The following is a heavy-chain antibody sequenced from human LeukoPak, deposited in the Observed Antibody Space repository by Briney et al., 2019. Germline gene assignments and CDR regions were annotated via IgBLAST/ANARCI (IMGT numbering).Heavy chain of an antibody. V-gene: IGHV3-30*18. CDR2: ISYDGSNK. Sequence: GGSLRLSCAVSGFTFSSYGMHWVRQAPGKGLEGGAVISYDGSNKYYADSVKGRFTISRDNSKNTLYLQMNSLRAEDTAVYYCAKDRGSGWTGGAYWGQGTLVTVSS. CDR3: AKDRGSGWTGGAY. CDR1: GFTFSSYG. D-gene: IGHD6-19*01. J-gene: IGHJ4*02.